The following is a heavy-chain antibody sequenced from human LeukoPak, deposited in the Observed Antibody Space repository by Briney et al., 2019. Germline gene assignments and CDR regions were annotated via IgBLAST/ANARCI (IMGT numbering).Heavy chain of an antibody. D-gene: IGHD2-15*01. CDR3: ARSPLQLAAFDI. J-gene: IGHJ3*02. CDR2: IYHSGST. V-gene: IGHV4-30-2*01. CDR1: GGFISSGGYS. Sequence: SETLSLTCAVSGGFISSGGYSWSWIRQPPGKGLEWIGYIYHSGSTYYNPSLKSRVTISVDRSKNQFSLKLGSVTAADTAVYYCARSPLQLAAFDIWGQGTMVTVSS.